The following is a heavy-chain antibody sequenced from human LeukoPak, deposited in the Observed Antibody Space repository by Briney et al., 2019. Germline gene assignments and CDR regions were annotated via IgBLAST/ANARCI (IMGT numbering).Heavy chain of an antibody. Sequence: SETLSLTCSVSGDSIISHTYYWGWVRQPPGKGLEWIASMAYSGTPDYSPSLRGRVAMPVDTSKSQVSLKLNSVTAADTAVYYCVRHQVGTMLNSWGQGTLVTVSS. V-gene: IGHV4-39*01. CDR1: GDSIISHTYY. J-gene: IGHJ4*02. CDR2: MAYSGTP. CDR3: VRHQVGTMLNS. D-gene: IGHD1-7*01.